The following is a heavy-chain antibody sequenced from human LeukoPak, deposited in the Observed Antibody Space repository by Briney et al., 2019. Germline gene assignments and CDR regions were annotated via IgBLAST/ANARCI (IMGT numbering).Heavy chain of an antibody. CDR3: TREQWLVLDH. J-gene: IGHJ4*02. D-gene: IGHD6-19*01. CDR2: IRSKAYGGTT. CDR1: GFTFGDYA. V-gene: IGHV3-49*04. Sequence: PGRSLRLSCTASGFTFGDYAVSWVRQAPGMGLEWLGLIRSKAYGGTTEFAASVEGRCTISRDDSKSVAYLQMNSLKTEDAAVYYCTREQWLVLDHWGQGTLVTVSS.